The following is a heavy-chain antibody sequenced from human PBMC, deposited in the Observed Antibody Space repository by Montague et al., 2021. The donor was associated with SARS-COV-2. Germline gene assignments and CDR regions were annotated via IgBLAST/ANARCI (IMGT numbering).Heavy chain of an antibody. V-gene: IGHV6-1*01. D-gene: IGHD6-13*01. J-gene: IGHJ3*02. CDR2: TFYRSKWYN. CDR3: ARDSRNWYGPIGFDI. CDR1: GDSVSSNTAA. Sequence: CAISGDSVSSNTAAWNWIRQSPSRGLVWLGRTFYRSKWYNEFAESVKSRISINADTSKDEVSLQLKYVTPEDTAMYYCARDSRNWYGPIGFDIWGQGTVVTVS.